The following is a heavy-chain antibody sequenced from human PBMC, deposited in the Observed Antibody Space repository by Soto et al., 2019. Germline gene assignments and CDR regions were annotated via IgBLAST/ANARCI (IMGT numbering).Heavy chain of an antibody. CDR3: ARDGVHGYSGYNLAY. CDR1: GFTFSSYG. CDR2: IWYDGSNK. D-gene: IGHD5-12*01. V-gene: IGHV3-33*01. J-gene: IGHJ4*02. Sequence: QVQLVESGGGVVQPGRSLRLSCAASGFTFSSYGMHWVRQAPGKGLEWVAVIWYDGSNKYYADSVKGRFTISRDNSKNTLYLQMNSLRAEDTAVYYCARDGVHGYSGYNLAYWGQGTLVTVSS.